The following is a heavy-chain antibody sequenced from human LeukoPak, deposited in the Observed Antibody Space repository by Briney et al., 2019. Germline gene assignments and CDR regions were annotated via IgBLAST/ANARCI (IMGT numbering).Heavy chain of an antibody. CDR3: ARGEWLEASLSGWFDP. D-gene: IGHD6-19*01. CDR1: GGSISSSSSY. Sequence: SETLSLTCSVSGGSISSSSSYWGWIRQPPGKGLEWIGSIYYSGSSFDNPALKSRVTISVDTSKNQFSLKLSSVTAADTAVYYCARGEWLEASLSGWFDPWGQGTLVTVSS. J-gene: IGHJ5*02. V-gene: IGHV4-39*01. CDR2: IYYSGSS.